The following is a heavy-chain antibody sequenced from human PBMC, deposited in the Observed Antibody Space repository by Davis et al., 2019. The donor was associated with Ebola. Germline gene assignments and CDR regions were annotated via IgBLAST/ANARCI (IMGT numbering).Heavy chain of an antibody. CDR1: GGTFSSYA. J-gene: IGHJ6*03. V-gene: IGHV1-69*06. CDR3: ANKAGLGGSYVYYYMDV. CDR2: IIPISKKA. Sequence: SVQVSCKASGGTFSSYAISWVRQAPAQGLEWMGGIIPISKKANYAQKFQGRVPITADKSTSTVYIELNSLRSEDTAVYYCANKAGLGGSYVYYYMDVWGKGTTVTVSS. D-gene: IGHD6-13*01.